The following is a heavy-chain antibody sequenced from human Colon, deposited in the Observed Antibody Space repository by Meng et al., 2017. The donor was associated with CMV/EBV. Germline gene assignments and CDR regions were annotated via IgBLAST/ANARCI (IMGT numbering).Heavy chain of an antibody. CDR2: IYYSGST. V-gene: IGHV4-59*01. D-gene: IGHD6-13*01. CDR3: ARVIAAAGEDWFDP. CDR1: GGSISSYY. J-gene: IGHJ5*02. Sequence: SETLSLTCTVSGGSISSYYWSWIRQPPGKGLEWIGYIYYSGSTNYNPSLKSRVTISVDTSKNQFSLKLSSVTAADTAVYYCARVIAAAGEDWFDPWGQGTLGTVSS.